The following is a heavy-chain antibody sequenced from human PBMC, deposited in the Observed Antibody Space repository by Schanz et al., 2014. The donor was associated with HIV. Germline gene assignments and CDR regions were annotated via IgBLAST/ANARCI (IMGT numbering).Heavy chain of an antibody. V-gene: IGHV3-33*05. CDR3: AKDRNWYDSKYRGKGNYYYFYGMDF. D-gene: IGHD3-22*01. CDR1: GFSFNNYG. J-gene: IGHJ6*02. CDR2: MSYDGVRK. Sequence: QVQLVESGGGVVQPGRSLRLSCVASGFSFNNYGMHWVRQAPGKGLEWGAVMSYDGVRKYLGDSVKGRFTISRDNSKNTVYLQLKSLRVEDTAVYYCAKDRNWYDSKYRGKGNYYYFYGMDFWDQGTTVTVSS.